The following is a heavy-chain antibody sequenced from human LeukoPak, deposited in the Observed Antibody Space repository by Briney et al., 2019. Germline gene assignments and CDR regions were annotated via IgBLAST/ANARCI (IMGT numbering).Heavy chain of an antibody. CDR1: GYTFTGYY. D-gene: IGHD3-3*01. V-gene: IGHV1-2*04. CDR3: ARARDPGFLKWLSPFDY. J-gene: IGHJ4*02. CDR2: INPNSGGT. Sequence: ASVKVSCKASGYTFTGYYMHWVRQAPGQGLEWMGWINPNSGGTNYAQKFQGWVTMTRDTSISTAYMELSRLRSDDTAVYYCARARDPGFLKWLSPFDYWGQGTLVTVSS.